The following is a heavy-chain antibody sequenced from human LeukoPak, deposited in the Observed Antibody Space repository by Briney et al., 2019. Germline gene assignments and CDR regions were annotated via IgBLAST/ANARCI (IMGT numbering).Heavy chain of an antibody. CDR2: IYYSGST. Sequence: SETLSLTCTVSGGSISSSSYYWGWIRQPPGKGLEWIGSIYYSGSTYYNPSLKSRVTISVDTSKNQFSLKLSSVTAADTAVYYCARHHRVGNLGWFDPWGQGTLVTVSS. CDR1: GGSISSSSYY. J-gene: IGHJ5*02. V-gene: IGHV4-39*01. CDR3: ARHHRVGNLGWFDP. D-gene: IGHD1-7*01.